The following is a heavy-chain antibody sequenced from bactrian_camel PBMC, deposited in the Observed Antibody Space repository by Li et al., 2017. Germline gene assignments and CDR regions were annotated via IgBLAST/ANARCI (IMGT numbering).Heavy chain of an antibody. J-gene: IGHJ6*01. V-gene: IGHV3S68*01. CDR2: MFRSGSAT. CDR3: AAIVDLWVGYPPSLNRENFAY. CDR1: GDTYRTSV. D-gene: IGHD5*01. Sequence: HVQLVESGGGSVQAGGSLRLSCTASGDTYRTSVMAWFRQAPGKEREGVARMFRSGSATVYADSVKGRFTISIDTAKNTVLLQMSSLKPEDTGMYYCAAIVDLWVGYPPSLNRENFAYWSQGTQVTVS.